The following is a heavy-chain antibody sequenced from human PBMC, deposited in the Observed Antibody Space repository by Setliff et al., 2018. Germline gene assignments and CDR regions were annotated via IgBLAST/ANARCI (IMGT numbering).Heavy chain of an antibody. J-gene: IGHJ4*02. D-gene: IGHD2-21*02. V-gene: IGHV4-38-2*02. CDR2: IGHTGSI. Sequence: PSETLSLTCTVSGYSISSGYIWGWIRQPPGKGLEWVGNIGHTGSINYNPSLKSRLTISRDTSKNQVSLKLNSVTATDTAVYYCARDLGHGGDSDYWGQGIQVTVFS. CDR1: GYSISSGYI. CDR3: ARDLGHGGDSDY.